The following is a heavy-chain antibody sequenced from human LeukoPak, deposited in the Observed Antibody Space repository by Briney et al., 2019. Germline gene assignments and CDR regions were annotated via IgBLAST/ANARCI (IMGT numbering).Heavy chain of an antibody. Sequence: SVTVSCKASGGTFSSYAISWVRQAPGQGLEWMGGIIPIFGTANYAQKFQGRVTITADESTSTAYMELRSLRSDDTAVYYCARDLLTGYSSSWFSYYYGMDVWGQGTTVTVSS. J-gene: IGHJ6*02. V-gene: IGHV1-69*13. CDR1: GGTFSSYA. D-gene: IGHD6-13*01. CDR2: IIPIFGTA. CDR3: ARDLLTGYSSSWFSYYYGMDV.